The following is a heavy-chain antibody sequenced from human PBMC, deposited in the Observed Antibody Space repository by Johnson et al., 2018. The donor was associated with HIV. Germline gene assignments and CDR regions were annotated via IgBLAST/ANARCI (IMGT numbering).Heavy chain of an antibody. J-gene: IGHJ3*02. Sequence: VQLVESGGGLVKPGGSLRLSCAASGFTFSNAWMSWVRQAPGKGLEWVGRIQSKTDGGTTDYAAPVKGRFTISRDDSKNTLYLQMNSLKTEDTAVYYCTTGGTIFGVVILDAFDIWGQGTMVTVSS. CDR1: GFTFSNAW. CDR2: IQSKTDGGTT. V-gene: IGHV3-15*01. CDR3: TTGGTIFGVVILDAFDI. D-gene: IGHD3-3*01.